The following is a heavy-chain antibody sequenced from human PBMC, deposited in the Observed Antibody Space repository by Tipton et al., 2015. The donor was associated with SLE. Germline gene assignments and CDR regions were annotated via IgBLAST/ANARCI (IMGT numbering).Heavy chain of an antibody. V-gene: IGHV3-23*03. CDR1: GFTFSSYA. Sequence: SLRLSCAASGFTFSSYAMSWVRQAPGKGLEWVSVIYSGGSSTYYADSVKGRFTISRDNSKNTLYLQMNSLRAEDTAVYYCAKHWYFDLWGRATLVTVSS. CDR2: IYSGGSST. CDR3: AKHWYFDL. J-gene: IGHJ2*01.